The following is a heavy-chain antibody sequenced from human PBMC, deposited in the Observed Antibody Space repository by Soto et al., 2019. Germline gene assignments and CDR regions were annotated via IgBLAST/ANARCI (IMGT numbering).Heavy chain of an antibody. J-gene: IGHJ6*03. Sequence: SETLSLTCTVSGGSISSYYWSWIRQPPGKGLEWIGYIYYSGSTNYNPSLKSRVTISVDTSKNQFSLKLSSVTAADTAVYYCAREVGYYYYYLDVWGKGTTVTVSS. V-gene: IGHV4-59*01. CDR2: IYYSGST. CDR3: AREVGYYYYYLDV. CDR1: GGSISSYY.